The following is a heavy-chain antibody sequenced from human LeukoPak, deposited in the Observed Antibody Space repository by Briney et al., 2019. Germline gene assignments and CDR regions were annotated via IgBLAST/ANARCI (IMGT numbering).Heavy chain of an antibody. V-gene: IGHV3-48*03. Sequence: GGSLRXSCAASXXTXXSYEXXXXXXAPXXGLEWVSYISSXGGTXYYADSVKGRFTISRDNAKNSLYLQMNSLRAXDTXVXYCARHVYFDFWGXGTLVTVSS. J-gene: IGHJ4*01. CDR1: XXTXXSYE. CDR2: ISSXGGTX. CDR3: ARHVYFDF.